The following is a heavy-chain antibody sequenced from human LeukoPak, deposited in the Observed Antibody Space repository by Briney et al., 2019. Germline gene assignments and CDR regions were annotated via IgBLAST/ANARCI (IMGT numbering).Heavy chain of an antibody. CDR1: GLTFNNYA. D-gene: IGHD3-16*01. V-gene: IGHV3-23*01. CDR3: ATSWGPDTSAFRWGRDGMDV. CDR2: ISKSGDHT. Sequence: GGSLRLSCAVSGLTFNNYAMSWVRQAPGKGLEWVSAISKSGDHTYYAASAKGRFTIYRGNSKNTQYLQMNSLRAEDTAVYYCATSWGPDTSAFRWGRDGMDVWGQGTTVIVS. J-gene: IGHJ6*02.